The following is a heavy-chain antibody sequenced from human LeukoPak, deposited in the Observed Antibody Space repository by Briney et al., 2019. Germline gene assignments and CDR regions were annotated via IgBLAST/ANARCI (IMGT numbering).Heavy chain of an antibody. CDR2: ISGSGGST. CDR3: AKDSSGWFHFDY. CDR1: GFTFSNYA. D-gene: IGHD6-19*01. Sequence: PGGSLRLSCVASGFTFSNYAMNWVRQAPGKGPEWVSSISGSGGSTYYADSVKGRFTISRDNSKNTLYLQMNSLGADDTAVYYCAKDSSGWFHFDYWGQGTLVTVSS. V-gene: IGHV3-23*01. J-gene: IGHJ4*02.